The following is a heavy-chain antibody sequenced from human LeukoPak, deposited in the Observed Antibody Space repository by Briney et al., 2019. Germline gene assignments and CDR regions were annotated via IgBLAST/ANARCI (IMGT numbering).Heavy chain of an antibody. CDR1: GGIFSSYA. CDR2: IIPILGIA. CDR3: ARSTPPHYYGMDV. J-gene: IGHJ6*02. D-gene: IGHD2-2*01. Sequence: SVTVSCKASGGIFSSYAISWARQAPGQGLEWMGRIIPILGIANYAQKFQGRVTITADKSTSTAYMELSSLRSEDTAVYYCARSTPPHYYGMDVWGQGTTVTVSS. V-gene: IGHV1-69*04.